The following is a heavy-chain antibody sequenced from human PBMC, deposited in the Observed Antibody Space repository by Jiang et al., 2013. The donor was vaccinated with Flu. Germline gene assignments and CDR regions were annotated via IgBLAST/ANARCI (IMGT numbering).Heavy chain of an antibody. CDR2: SSYDGSKG. Sequence: GVVVQPGRSLRLSCAASGFTFSSYGMHWVRRAPGKGLEWVVVSSYDGSKGYYADSVKGRFTTSRDNSKNTVYLQMNSLRAEDTAVYYCAKDRGYRGYDFVDYWGQGTLVTVSS. J-gene: IGHJ4*02. D-gene: IGHD5-12*01. V-gene: IGHV3-30*18. CDR3: AKDRGYRGYDFVDY. CDR1: GFTFSSYG.